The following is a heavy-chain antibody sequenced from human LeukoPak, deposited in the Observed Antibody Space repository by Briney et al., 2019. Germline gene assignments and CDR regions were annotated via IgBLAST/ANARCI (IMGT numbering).Heavy chain of an antibody. Sequence: ASETLSLTSNGSGVSISSSRYYWGWIGQPPGKGLEWIVGIYYSGSTYYNPSLESRVTISVDTSKNQSSLSLTSVTAADTAVYYCASWYYGSGRSYLGMDVWGQGATVTVS. CDR2: IYYSGST. J-gene: IGHJ6*02. CDR1: GVSISSSRYY. V-gene: IGHV4-39*01. CDR3: ASWYYGSGRSYLGMDV. D-gene: IGHD3-10*01.